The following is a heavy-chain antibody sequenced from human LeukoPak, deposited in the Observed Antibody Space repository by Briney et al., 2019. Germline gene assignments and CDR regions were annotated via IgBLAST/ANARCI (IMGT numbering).Heavy chain of an antibody. Sequence: ASVKVSCKVSGYTFTDYYMHWVQQAPGKGLEWMGLVDPEDGETIYAEKFQGRVTITADTSTDTAYMELSSLRSEDTAVYYCATGATYYYDSSGYYFWGQGTLVTVFS. D-gene: IGHD3-22*01. CDR3: ATGATYYYDSSGYYF. CDR2: VDPEDGET. CDR1: GYTFTDYY. V-gene: IGHV1-69-2*01. J-gene: IGHJ4*02.